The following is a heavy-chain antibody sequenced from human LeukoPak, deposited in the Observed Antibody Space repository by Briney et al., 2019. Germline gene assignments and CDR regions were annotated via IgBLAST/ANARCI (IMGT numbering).Heavy chain of an antibody. CDR2: INPSGGST. CDR3: ATMTTVTGVQP. Sequence: ASVKVSCMASGYTFTSYYMHWVRPAPGQGLEWMGIINPSGGSTSYAQKFQGRVTMTRDTSTSTAYMELSRLRADDTAVYYCATMTTVTGVQPWSQGTLVTVSS. D-gene: IGHD4-17*01. V-gene: IGHV1-46*01. CDR1: GYTFTSYY. J-gene: IGHJ5*02.